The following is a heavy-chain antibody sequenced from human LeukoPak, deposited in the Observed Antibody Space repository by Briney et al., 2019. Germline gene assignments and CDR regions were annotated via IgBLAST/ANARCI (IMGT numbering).Heavy chain of an antibody. V-gene: IGHV4-34*01. CDR3: ARGSPIGFYCSSTSCYSRWFDP. D-gene: IGHD2-2*02. CDR1: GGSFSGYY. Sequence: SETLSLTCAVYGGSFSGYYWSWIRQPPGKGLGWIGEINHSGSTNYNPSLKSRVTISVDTSKNQFSLKLSSVTAADTAVYYCARGSPIGFYCSSTSCYSRWFDPWGQGTLVTVSS. J-gene: IGHJ5*02. CDR2: INHSGST.